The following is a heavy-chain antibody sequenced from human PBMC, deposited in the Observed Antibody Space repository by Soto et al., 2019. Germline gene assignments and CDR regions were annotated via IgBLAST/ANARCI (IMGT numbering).Heavy chain of an antibody. J-gene: IGHJ4*02. Sequence: QVQLVESGGGVVQPGRSLRLSCAASGFTFSSYGMHWVRQAPGKGLEWVAVISYDGSNKYYADSVKGRFTISRDNSKNTLYLQMNSLRAEDTAVYYCANGDDYIDYWGQGTLVTVSS. CDR1: GFTFSSYG. CDR2: ISYDGSNK. V-gene: IGHV3-30*18. CDR3: ANGDDYIDY.